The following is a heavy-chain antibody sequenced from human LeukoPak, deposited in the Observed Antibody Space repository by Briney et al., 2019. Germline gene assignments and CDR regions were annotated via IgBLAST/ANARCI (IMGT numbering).Heavy chain of an antibody. CDR2: ISGSGDIT. CDR1: GFTFSSYA. D-gene: IGHD1-26*01. Sequence: GGSLRLSCAASGFTFSSYAMTWVRQAPGKGLEWVSAISGSGDITYYADSVKGRFTISRGNSKNTLYLQMDSLRAEDTAVYYCAKGGYLLFDYWGQGTLVTVSS. V-gene: IGHV3-23*01. CDR3: AKGGYLLFDY. J-gene: IGHJ4*02.